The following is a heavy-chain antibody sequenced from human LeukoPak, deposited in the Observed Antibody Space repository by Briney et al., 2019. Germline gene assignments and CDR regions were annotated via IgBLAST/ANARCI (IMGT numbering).Heavy chain of an antibody. J-gene: IGHJ3*01. V-gene: IGHV4-59*08. CDR3: ARHEGHCTGGNCYSNAFDV. CDR1: GGSISRYY. CDR2: IFHSGST. Sequence: SETLSLTCTVSGGSISRYYWSWIRRPPGKGLEWIGYIFHSGSTKYNPSLKSRVTISLDTSKKQFSLNLTSVTATDTAVYFCARHEGHCTGGNCYSNAFDVWGQGTMVTASS. D-gene: IGHD2-15*01.